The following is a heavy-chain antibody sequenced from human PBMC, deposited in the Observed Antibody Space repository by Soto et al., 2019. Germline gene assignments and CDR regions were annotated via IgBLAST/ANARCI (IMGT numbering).Heavy chain of an antibody. CDR1: GGTFSSYT. Sequence: VKVSCKASGGTFSSYTISWVRQAPGQGLEWMGRIIPILGIANYAQKFQGRVTITADKSTSTAYMELSSLRSEDTAVYYCARVPYCTNGVCGRNWFDPWGQGTLVTVSS. V-gene: IGHV1-69*02. J-gene: IGHJ5*02. CDR3: ARVPYCTNGVCGRNWFDP. D-gene: IGHD2-8*01. CDR2: IIPILGIA.